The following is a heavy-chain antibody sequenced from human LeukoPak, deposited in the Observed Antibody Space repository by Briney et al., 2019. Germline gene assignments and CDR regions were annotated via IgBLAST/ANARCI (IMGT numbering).Heavy chain of an antibody. CDR3: ARILACYDFWSGYLDY. Sequence: PGASLRLSCAASGFTFSSYSMNWVRQAPGKGLEWVSSISSSSSYIYYADSVKGRFTISRDNAKNSLYLQMNSLRAEDTAVYYCARILACYDFWSGYLDYWGQGTLVTVSS. V-gene: IGHV3-21*01. CDR1: GFTFSSYS. J-gene: IGHJ4*02. CDR2: ISSSSSYI. D-gene: IGHD3-3*01.